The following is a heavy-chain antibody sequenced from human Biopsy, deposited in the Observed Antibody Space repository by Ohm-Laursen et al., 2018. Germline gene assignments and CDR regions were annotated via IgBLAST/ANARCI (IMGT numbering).Heavy chain of an antibody. J-gene: IGHJ1*01. Sequence: SSVKVSCKAPGGTFSNYGVNWVRQAPGQGLEWLGGNIPILGTGNYAQKFQDRVTVAADTSTSTATMELRRLRSDDTAVYYCATKLTGYFHHWGQGTLVIVSS. CDR2: NIPILGTG. D-gene: IGHD3-9*01. CDR1: GGTFSNYG. CDR3: ATKLTGYFHH. V-gene: IGHV1-69*06.